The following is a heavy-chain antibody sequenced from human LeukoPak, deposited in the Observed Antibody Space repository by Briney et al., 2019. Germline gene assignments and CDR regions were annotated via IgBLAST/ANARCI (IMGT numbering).Heavy chain of an antibody. CDR3: AQVVPAASFDY. CDR2: IIPIFGTA. Sequence: ASVKVSCKASGGTFSSYAISWVRQAPGQGLEWMGGIIPIFGTANYAQKFQGRVTITADKSTSTAYMELSSLRSEDTAVYYCAQVVPAASFDYWGQGTLVTVSS. D-gene: IGHD2-2*01. J-gene: IGHJ4*02. CDR1: GGTFSSYA. V-gene: IGHV1-69*06.